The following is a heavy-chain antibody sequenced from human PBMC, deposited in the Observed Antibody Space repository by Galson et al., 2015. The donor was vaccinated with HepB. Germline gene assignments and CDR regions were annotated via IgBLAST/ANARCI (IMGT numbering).Heavy chain of an antibody. CDR2: ISYDGSNK. V-gene: IGHV3-30-3*01. D-gene: IGHD6-13*01. CDR3: ARDDLIAAAGTIDY. Sequence: SLRLSCAASGFTFSSYAMHWVRQAPGKGLEWVAVISYDGSNKYYADSVKGRFTISRDNSKNTLYPQMNSLRAEDTAVYYCARDDLIAAAGTIDYWGQGTLVTVSS. J-gene: IGHJ4*02. CDR1: GFTFSSYA.